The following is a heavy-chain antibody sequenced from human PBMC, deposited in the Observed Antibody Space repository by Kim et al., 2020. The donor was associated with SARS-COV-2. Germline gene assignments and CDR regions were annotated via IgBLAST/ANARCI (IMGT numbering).Heavy chain of an antibody. V-gene: IGHV4-39*01. J-gene: IGHJ2*01. CDR3: ARLVYPRCFDL. Sequence: TYYNPSLKRRVTISVDTPKNQSSLWLGSVTAADTAVYDCARLVYPRCFDLWGRGTLVTVPS. CDR2: T.